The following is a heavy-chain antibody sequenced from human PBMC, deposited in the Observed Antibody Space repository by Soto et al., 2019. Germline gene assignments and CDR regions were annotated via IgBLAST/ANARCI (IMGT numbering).Heavy chain of an antibody. J-gene: IGHJ6*02. D-gene: IGHD3-22*01. V-gene: IGHV2-70*04. CDR2: IDWDDDK. CDR3: ARMGPDSSGYSFYGMDV. CDR1: GFSLSTSGMR. Sequence: SGPTLVNPTPPLTLTCPFSGFSLSTSGMRVSWIRQPPGKALEWRARIDWDDDKFYSTSLKTRLTISKDTSKNQVVLTMTNMDPVDTATYYCARMGPDSSGYSFYGMDVWGQGTTVTVSS.